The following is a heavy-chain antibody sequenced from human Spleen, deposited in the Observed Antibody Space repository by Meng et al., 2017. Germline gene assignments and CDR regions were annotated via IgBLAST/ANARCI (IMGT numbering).Heavy chain of an antibody. CDR3: VRSSGWVRTGFDP. V-gene: IGHV4-39*01. J-gene: IGHJ5*02. CDR2: IGHSGTT. D-gene: IGHD6-19*01. Sequence: QPQLQESGPGLVKPSEALSLTCSVSGGSISTSGYYWGWIRQPPGKGLEWIGSIGHSGTTYYTPSLRRRVTVSIDTFKNQFSLEVTSVTAADTAVYYCVRSSGWVRTGFDPWGQGTLVTVSS. CDR1: GGSISTSGYY.